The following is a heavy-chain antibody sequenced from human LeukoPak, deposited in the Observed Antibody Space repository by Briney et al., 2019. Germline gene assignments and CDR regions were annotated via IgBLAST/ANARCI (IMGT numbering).Heavy chain of an antibody. V-gene: IGHV3-74*01. CDR2: INSDGSST. CDR1: GFTFSSYW. Sequence: GGSLRLSCAASGFTFSSYWMHWVRQAPGKGLVWVSRINSDGSSTSYADSVKGRFTISRDNAKNTLYLQMNSQRAEDTAVYYCAPVGGYGDDGYFDYWGQGTLVTVSS. CDR3: APVGGYGDDGYFDY. J-gene: IGHJ4*02. D-gene: IGHD4-17*01.